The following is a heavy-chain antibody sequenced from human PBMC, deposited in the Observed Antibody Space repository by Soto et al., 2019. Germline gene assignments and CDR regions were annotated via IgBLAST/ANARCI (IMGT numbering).Heavy chain of an antibody. Sequence: SVKVSCKASGGTFSSYAISWVRQAPGQGLEWMGGIIPTFGTANYAQKFQGRVTITADESTSTAYMELSSLRSEDTAVYYCARAENYGGQAYGMDVWGQGTTVTVSS. CDR3: ARAENYGGQAYGMDV. J-gene: IGHJ6*02. D-gene: IGHD1-7*01. CDR2: IIPTFGTA. CDR1: GGTFSSYA. V-gene: IGHV1-69*13.